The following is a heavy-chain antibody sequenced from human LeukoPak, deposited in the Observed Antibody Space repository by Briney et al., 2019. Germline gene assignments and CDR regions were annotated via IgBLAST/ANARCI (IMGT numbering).Heavy chain of an antibody. D-gene: IGHD1-26*01. Sequence: GGSLRLSCVGSGFSFTGFRLSWVRQPPGKGLEWVAYISSTSLSTYYADSVKGRFTISRDNAKNSLYLQMNSLRAEDTAVYYCARSPQELLLGFDYWGQGTLVTVSS. V-gene: IGHV3-48*04. CDR1: GFSFTGFR. CDR3: ARSPQELLLGFDY. J-gene: IGHJ4*02. CDR2: ISSTSLST.